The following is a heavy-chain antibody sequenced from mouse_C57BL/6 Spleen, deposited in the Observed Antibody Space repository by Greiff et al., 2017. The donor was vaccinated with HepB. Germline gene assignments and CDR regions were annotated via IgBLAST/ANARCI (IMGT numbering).Heavy chain of an antibody. Sequence: QVQLQQPGAELVKPGASVKLSCKASGYTFTSYWMHWVKQRPGQGLEWIGMIHPNSGSTNYNEKFKSKATLTVDKSSSTAYMQLNSLTSEDSAVYYCARGMLTETLYAMGYWGQGTSVTVSS. CDR2: IHPNSGST. V-gene: IGHV1-64*01. CDR3: ARGMLTETLYAMGY. J-gene: IGHJ4*01. CDR1: GYTFTSYW. D-gene: IGHD4-1*01.